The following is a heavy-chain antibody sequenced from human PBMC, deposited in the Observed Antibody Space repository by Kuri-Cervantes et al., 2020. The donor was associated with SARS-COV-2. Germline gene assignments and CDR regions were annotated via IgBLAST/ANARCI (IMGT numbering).Heavy chain of an antibody. D-gene: IGHD7-27*01. Sequence: GESLKISCAASGFNFNNHGMNWVRQAPGKGLEWISYISGSSSPIYYADSVKGRFTISRDNAKNSLYLQMNSLRAEDTAVYYCARDLRLGKSLDYWGQGTLVTVSS. CDR3: ARDLRLGKSLDY. V-gene: IGHV3-48*04. J-gene: IGHJ4*02. CDR2: ISGSSSPI. CDR1: GFNFNNHG.